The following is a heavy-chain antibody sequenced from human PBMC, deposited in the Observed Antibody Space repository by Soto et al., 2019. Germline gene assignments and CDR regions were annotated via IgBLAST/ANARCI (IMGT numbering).Heavy chain of an antibody. CDR2: IYHSGST. V-gene: IGHV4-30-2*01. CDR1: VGSISSGGYS. J-gene: IGHJ5*02. CDR3: ARAGLSCSGGSCYTWFDP. D-gene: IGHD2-15*01. Sequence: PSETLSLTCAVSVGSISSGGYSWSWILQPPGKGLEWIGYIYHSGSTYYNPSLKSRVTISVDRSKNQFSLKLSSVTAADTAVYYCARAGLSCSGGSCYTWFDPWGQGTLVTVSS.